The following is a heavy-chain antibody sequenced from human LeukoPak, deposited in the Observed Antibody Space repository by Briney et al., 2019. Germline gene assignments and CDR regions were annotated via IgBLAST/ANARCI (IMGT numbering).Heavy chain of an antibody. CDR2: IYYSGST. CDR3: ATGLRSGYYYYGMDV. D-gene: IGHD4-17*01. V-gene: IGHV4-31*03. CDR1: GGSISSGGHY. J-gene: IGHJ6*02. Sequence: SETLSLTCTVSGGSISSGGHYWSWIRQHPEKGLEWIGYIYYSGSTYYNPSLKSRVTISVDTSKNQFSLKLSSVTAADTAVYYCATGLRSGYYYYGMDVWGQGTTVTVSS.